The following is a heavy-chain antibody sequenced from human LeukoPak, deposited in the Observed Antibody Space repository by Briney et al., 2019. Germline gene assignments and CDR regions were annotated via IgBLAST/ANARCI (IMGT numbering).Heavy chain of an antibody. Sequence: GGSLRLSCAASGFTFSGYSMNWVRQAPGKGLEWVSYISSSSSYTNYADSVKGRFTISRDNAKNSLYLQMNSLRAEDTAVYYCARDNYYGSGNWFDPWGQGTLVTVSS. CDR2: ISSSSSYT. CDR1: GFTFSGYS. D-gene: IGHD3-10*01. CDR3: ARDNYYGSGNWFDP. J-gene: IGHJ5*02. V-gene: IGHV3-21*05.